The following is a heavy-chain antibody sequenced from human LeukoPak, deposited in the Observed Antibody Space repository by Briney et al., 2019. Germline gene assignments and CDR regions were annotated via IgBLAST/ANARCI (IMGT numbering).Heavy chain of an antibody. D-gene: IGHD3-3*01. CDR2: ISSNGGST. CDR1: GFTFSSYA. Sequence: GGSLRLSCAASGFTFSSYAMHWVRQAPGKGLEYVSAISSNGGSTYYANSVKGRFTISRDNSKNTLYLQMGSLRAEDMAVYYCARGPYYDFWRTEGAFDIWGQGTMVTVSS. V-gene: IGHV3-64*01. CDR3: ARGPYYDFWRTEGAFDI. J-gene: IGHJ3*02.